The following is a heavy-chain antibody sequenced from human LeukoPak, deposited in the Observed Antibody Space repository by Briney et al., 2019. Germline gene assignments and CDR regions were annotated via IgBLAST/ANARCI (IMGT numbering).Heavy chain of an antibody. CDR2: ISWNSGSI. D-gene: IGHD6-19*01. J-gene: IGHJ4*02. CDR3: AKSIAVAGIVEDY. CDR1: GFTFDDYA. Sequence: PGGSLRLSCAASGFTFDDYAMHWVRHAPGKGLEWVSGISWNSGSIGYADSVKGRFTISRDNAKNSLYLQMNSLRAEDTALYCCAKSIAVAGIVEDYWGQGTLVTVSS. V-gene: IGHV3-9*01.